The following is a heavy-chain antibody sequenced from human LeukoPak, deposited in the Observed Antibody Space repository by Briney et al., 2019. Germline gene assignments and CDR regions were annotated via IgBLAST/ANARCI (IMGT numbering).Heavy chain of an antibody. J-gene: IGHJ4*02. D-gene: IGHD2-2*01. CDR2: FNPENGNT. CDR1: GYSFVGYG. V-gene: IGHV1-18*01. CDR3: ARGHCTSTNCYDFDY. Sequence: ASVKVSCKASGYSFVGYGITWVRQAPGQGLEWMGWFNPENGNTNYAQKVQGRVTMTADTSTSTSYMELRSLRSDDTAVYYCARGHCTSTNCYDFDYWGQGTLVTVSS.